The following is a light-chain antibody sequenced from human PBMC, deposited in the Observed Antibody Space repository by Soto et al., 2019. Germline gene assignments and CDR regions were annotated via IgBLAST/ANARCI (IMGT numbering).Light chain of an antibody. CDR1: QSVSNNY. Sequence: EIVLTQSPGTLSLSPGERAPLSCRASQSVSNNYLAWYQQKPGQAHRLLIYGASNRATGIPDRFSGSGSGTEFTLTISSLQPDDFATYYCQQYKSYSRTVGQGTKVDIK. CDR3: QQYKSYSRT. V-gene: IGKV3-20*01. J-gene: IGKJ1*01. CDR2: GAS.